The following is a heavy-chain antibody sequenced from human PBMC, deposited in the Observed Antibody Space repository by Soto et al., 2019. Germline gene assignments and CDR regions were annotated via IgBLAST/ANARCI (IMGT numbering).Heavy chain of an antibody. CDR1: GGSVSSGSSY. CDR3: AIESF. Sequence: PSETRSLTCTVSGGSVSSGSSYWSWIPQPPGKGLEWIGYIYYSGGTNYNPSLKSRVTISVETSKNQFSPKPSSVTAADTAVYYCAIESFWGQGTLVTVSS. V-gene: IGHV4-61*01. J-gene: IGHJ4*02. CDR2: IYYSGGT. D-gene: IGHD3-16*02.